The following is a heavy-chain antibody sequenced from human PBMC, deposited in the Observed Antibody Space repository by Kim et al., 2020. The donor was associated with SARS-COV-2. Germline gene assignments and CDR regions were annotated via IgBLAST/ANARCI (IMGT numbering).Heavy chain of an antibody. D-gene: IGHD3-10*01. CDR3: ARSLMVRGVTAGC. CDR2: IIPILGIA. V-gene: IGHV1-69*04. CDR1: GGTFSSYA. Sequence: SVKVSCKASGGTFSSYAISWVRQAPGQGLEWMGRIIPILGIANYAQKFQGRVTITADKSTSTAYMELSSLRSEDTAVYYCARSLMVRGVTAGCWGQGTLVTVSS. J-gene: IGHJ4*02.